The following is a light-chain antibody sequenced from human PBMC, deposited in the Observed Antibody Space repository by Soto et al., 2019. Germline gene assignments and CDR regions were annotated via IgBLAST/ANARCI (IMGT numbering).Light chain of an antibody. Sequence: QSALTQPPSASGSPGQSVTISCTGTSSDIGGYNYVSWYQQHPGKAPKLIIYAVSKRPSGVPDRFSGSKSGNTASLTVSGLQAEAEADYYCTSYAGSNNLVFAGGTKLTVL. CDR1: SSDIGGYNY. CDR2: AVS. CDR3: TSYAGSNNLV. V-gene: IGLV2-8*01. J-gene: IGLJ3*02.